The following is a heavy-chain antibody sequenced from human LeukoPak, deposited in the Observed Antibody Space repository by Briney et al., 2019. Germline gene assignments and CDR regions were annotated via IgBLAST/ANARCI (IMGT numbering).Heavy chain of an antibody. V-gene: IGHV2-5*01. J-gene: IGHJ4*02. Sequence: SGPTLVNPTQTLTLTCTFSGFALSTSGVGVGWIRQPPGKALEWLALIYWNDDKRYSPSLKSRLTITKDTSKNQEVLTMTNMDPVDTATYYCAHGYYDFWSGYYTDYFDYWGQGTLVTVSS. CDR3: AHGYYDFWSGYYTDYFDY. CDR1: GFALSTSGVG. CDR2: IYWNDDK. D-gene: IGHD3-3*01.